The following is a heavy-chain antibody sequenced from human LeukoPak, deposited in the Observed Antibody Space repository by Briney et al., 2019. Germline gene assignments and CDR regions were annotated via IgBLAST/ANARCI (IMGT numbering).Heavy chain of an antibody. CDR3: ASSMTTVTTGAFDL. V-gene: IGHV4-4*02. D-gene: IGHD4-11*01. CDR2: IYHSGSI. J-gene: IGHJ3*01. CDR1: GGSISSSNW. Sequence: PSETLSLTCAVSGGSISSSNWWSWVGQPPGKGLEWIGEIYHSGSINYNPSLKSRVTISVDKSKNQFSLKLRSVTAGDTAVYYCASSMTTVTTGAFDLWGQGTMVTVSS.